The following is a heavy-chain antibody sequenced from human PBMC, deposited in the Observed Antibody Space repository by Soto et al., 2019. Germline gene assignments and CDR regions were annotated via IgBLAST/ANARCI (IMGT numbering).Heavy chain of an antibody. V-gene: IGHV3-48*02. D-gene: IGHD3-10*01. Sequence: GGSLRLSCAASGFTFRSYSMSWVRQAPGKGLEWVSFITSSSARYYADSVKGRFTISRDNARDSLYLQMNSLRDEDTAVYYCARVRGGNYYFDYWGQGTLVTVSS. CDR2: ITSSSAR. CDR3: ARVRGGNYYFDY. J-gene: IGHJ4*02. CDR1: GFTFRSYS.